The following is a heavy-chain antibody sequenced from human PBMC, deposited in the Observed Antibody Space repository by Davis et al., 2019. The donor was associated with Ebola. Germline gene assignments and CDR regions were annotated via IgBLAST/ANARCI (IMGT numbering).Heavy chain of an antibody. V-gene: IGHV3-53*01. J-gene: IGHJ4*02. CDR3: AGFFDY. Sequence: GESLKISCEASGFDVSSYYMNWVRQAPGKGLEWVSVIYSGGDTYYTDSVKGRFTISRDNSKKSLYLQMNGLRAEDTAVYFCAGFFDYWGQGTLVTVSS. CDR1: GFDVSSYY. CDR2: IYSGGDT.